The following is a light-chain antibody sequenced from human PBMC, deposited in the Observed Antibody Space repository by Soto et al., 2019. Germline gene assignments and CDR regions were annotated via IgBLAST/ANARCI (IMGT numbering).Light chain of an antibody. CDR2: AAS. V-gene: IGKV1-39*01. CDR1: QSISSY. J-gene: IGKJ1*01. CDR3: QQSYSTPPT. Sequence: DIQMTQSPSSLSASVGDRVTITCRASQSISSYLNWYQQKQGKAPKLLIYAASSLQSGVPSRFSGSGSGTDFTLTISSPQPEDFATYYCQQSYSTPPTFSQGTKAEIK.